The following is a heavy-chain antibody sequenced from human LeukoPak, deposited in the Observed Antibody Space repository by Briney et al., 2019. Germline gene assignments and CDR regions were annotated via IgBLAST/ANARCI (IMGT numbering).Heavy chain of an antibody. J-gene: IGHJ3*02. CDR2: ISSSGITR. CDR1: TFTFSTYS. D-gene: IGHD1-26*01. V-gene: IGHV3-48*02. Sequence: GESLRLSCAASTFTFSTYSMNWVRQAPGKGLEWVSYISSSGITRYYADSVKGRFTISRDNAKNSLYLQMNSLRDEDTAVYYCARDRVGATEGDAFDIWGQGTMVTVSS. CDR3: ARDRVGATEGDAFDI.